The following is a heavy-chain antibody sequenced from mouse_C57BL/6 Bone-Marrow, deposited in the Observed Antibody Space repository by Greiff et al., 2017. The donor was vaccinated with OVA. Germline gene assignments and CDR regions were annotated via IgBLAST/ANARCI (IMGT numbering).Heavy chain of an antibody. J-gene: IGHJ2*01. CDR3: ARVGLLPFDY. CDR1: GYTFTSYW. V-gene: IGHV1-69*01. Sequence: VQLQQPGAELVMPGASVKLSCKASGYTFTSYWMHWVKQRPGQGLEWIGELDPSDSYTNYNQKFKGKSTLTVDKSSSTAYMQLISLTSSYSSVYYCARVGLLPFDYWGQVTTLPVSS. CDR2: LDPSDSYT.